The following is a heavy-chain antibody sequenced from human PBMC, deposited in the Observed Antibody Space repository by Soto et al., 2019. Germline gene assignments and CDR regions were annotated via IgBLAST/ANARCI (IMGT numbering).Heavy chain of an antibody. Sequence: EVQLLESGGGLVQPGGSLRLSCTASGFTFSNYAMGWVRRAPGKGLEWLSVISGGADDTHYADSVKGRFTISRDNSKNTLYVQMDSRRAEDPAVYYWAKAINEYYAPLGYWGQGMRVTVSS. CDR2: ISGGADDT. CDR1: GFTFSNYA. V-gene: IGHV3-23*01. CDR3: AKAINEYYAPLGY. J-gene: IGHJ4*02. D-gene: IGHD3-3*01.